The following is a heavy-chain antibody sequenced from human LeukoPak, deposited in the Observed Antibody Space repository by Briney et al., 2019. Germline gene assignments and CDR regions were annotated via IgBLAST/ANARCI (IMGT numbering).Heavy chain of an antibody. CDR2: ISGSGGST. CDR3: AKDPEGSGYLSRGY. J-gene: IGHJ4*02. CDR1: GFTFSSYA. D-gene: IGHD3-3*01. V-gene: IGHV3-23*01. Sequence: GGSLRLSCAASGFTFSSYAMSWVRQAPGKGLEWVSAISGSGGSTYYADSVKGRFTISRDNSKNTLYLQMNSLRAEDTAVYYCAKDPEGSGYLSRGYWGQGTLVTVSS.